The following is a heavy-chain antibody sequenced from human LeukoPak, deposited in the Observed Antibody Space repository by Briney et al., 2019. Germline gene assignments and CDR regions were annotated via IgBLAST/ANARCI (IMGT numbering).Heavy chain of an antibody. Sequence: ASVKVSCKASGYTFTSYYMHWVRQAPGQGLEWMGIINPSGGSTSYAQKFQGRVTMTRDTSTSTVYMELSSLRSEDTAVYYCARTRGYCSSTSCSGVDYWGQGTLVTVSS. D-gene: IGHD2-2*01. V-gene: IGHV1-46*01. CDR2: INPSGGST. J-gene: IGHJ4*02. CDR3: ARTRGYCSSTSCSGVDY. CDR1: GYTFTSYY.